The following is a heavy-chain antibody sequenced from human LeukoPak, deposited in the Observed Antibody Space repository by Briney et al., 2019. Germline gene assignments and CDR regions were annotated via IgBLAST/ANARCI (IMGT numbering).Heavy chain of an antibody. J-gene: IGHJ6*02. CDR3: ARGGGLDV. CDR1: GFTFSSYS. CDR2: INHNGNVN. D-gene: IGHD3-16*01. Sequence: GGSLRLSCAASGFTFSSYSMSWVRQAPGKGLEWVASINHNGNVNYYVDSVKGRFTISRDNAKNSLYLQMSNLRAEDTAVYFCARGGGLDVWGQGATVTVSS. V-gene: IGHV3-7*03.